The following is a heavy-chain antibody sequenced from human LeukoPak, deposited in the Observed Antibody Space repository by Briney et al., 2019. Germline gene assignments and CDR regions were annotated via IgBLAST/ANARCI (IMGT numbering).Heavy chain of an antibody. D-gene: IGHD2-8*01. V-gene: IGHV1-18*01. CDR1: GYTFTSYG. J-gene: IGHJ4*02. CDR2: ISAYNGNT. CDR3: ARDLPGVCYFDY. Sequence: ASVKVSCKASGYTFTSYGISWVRQAPGQGLEWMGWISAYNGNTNYAQKLQGRVTMTTDTSTGTAYMELRSLRSDDTAVYYCARDLPGVCYFDYWGQGTLVTVSS.